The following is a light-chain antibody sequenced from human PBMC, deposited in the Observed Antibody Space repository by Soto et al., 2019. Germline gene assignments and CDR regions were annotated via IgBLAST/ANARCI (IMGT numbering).Light chain of an antibody. Sequence: DIQMTQSPSTLSASVGDIVTITCRASQGVKTWLAWYQQKPGKAPKLLIYKESTLDSGVPSRFSGSGAGTEFTLTSRSLQPDYFGTYYCQQYNSFSPITFGQGTRLDI. CDR3: QQYNSFSPIT. V-gene: IGKV1-5*03. CDR1: QGVKTW. J-gene: IGKJ5*01. CDR2: KES.